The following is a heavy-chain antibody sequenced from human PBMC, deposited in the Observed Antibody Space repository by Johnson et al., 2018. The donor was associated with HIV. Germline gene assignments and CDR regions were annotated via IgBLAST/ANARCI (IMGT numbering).Heavy chain of an antibody. Sequence: VQVVESGGGLVQPGRSLRLSCAASGFTFDDYAMHWVRQAPGKGLEWVSVIYSGGSTYYADSVKGRFTISRDNSKNTLYLQMNSLRAEDTAVYYCAKGYSGYDYYAFDIWGQGTMVTVSS. CDR2: IYSGGST. V-gene: IGHV3-23*03. CDR1: GFTFDDYA. D-gene: IGHD5-12*01. J-gene: IGHJ3*02. CDR3: AKGYSGYDYYAFDI.